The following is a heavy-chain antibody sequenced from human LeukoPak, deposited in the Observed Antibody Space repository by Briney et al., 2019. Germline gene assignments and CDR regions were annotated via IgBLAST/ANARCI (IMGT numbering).Heavy chain of an antibody. J-gene: IGHJ2*01. CDR1: GGSFSGYY. CDR3: ARCSGRSAFDL. CDR2: INHSGST. Sequence: NPSETLSLTCAVYGGSFSGYYWSWIRQPPGKGLEWIGEINHSGSTNYNPSLRSRVTISVDTSKNQFSLKLSSVTAADTAVYYCARCSGRSAFDLWGRGTLVTVSS. D-gene: IGHD2-15*01. V-gene: IGHV4-34*01.